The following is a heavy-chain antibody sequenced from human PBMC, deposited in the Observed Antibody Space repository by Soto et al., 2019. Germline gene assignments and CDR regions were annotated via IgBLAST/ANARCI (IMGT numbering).Heavy chain of an antibody. Sequence: PSETLSLTCTVSGGSISSSSYYWGWIRQPPGKGLEWIGSIYYSGSTYHNPSLKSRVTISVDRSNNQFSLKLTSVTAADTAVYYCARHFSVDHFGYWGQGALVTVSS. CDR1: GGSISSSSYY. J-gene: IGHJ4*02. CDR3: ARHFSVDHFGY. V-gene: IGHV4-39*01. D-gene: IGHD3-9*01. CDR2: IYYSGST.